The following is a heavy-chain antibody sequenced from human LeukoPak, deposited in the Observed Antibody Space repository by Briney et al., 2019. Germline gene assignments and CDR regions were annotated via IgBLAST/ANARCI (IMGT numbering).Heavy chain of an antibody. CDR1: GGTFSSYA. CDR2: IIPIFGTA. J-gene: IGHJ4*02. Sequence: SVKVSCKASGGTFSSYAISWVRQAPGQGLEWMGGIIPIFGTANYAQKFQGRVTITADKSTSTAYMELSSLRSEDTAVYYCASCNVEQQLVPWGQGTLVTVSS. CDR3: ASCNVEQQLVP. V-gene: IGHV1-69*06. D-gene: IGHD6-13*01.